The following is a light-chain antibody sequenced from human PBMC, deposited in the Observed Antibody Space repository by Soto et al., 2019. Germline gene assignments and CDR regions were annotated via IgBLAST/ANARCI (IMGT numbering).Light chain of an antibody. J-gene: IGLJ1*01. Sequence: QSALTQPASVSGSPGQSITISCTGTSSDVGGYNYVSWYQQHPGKAPKLVIFDVSDRPSGVSNRFSGSKSGNTASLTISGLQPEDEADYDCCSYTSSSTRVFGTGTKLTVL. V-gene: IGLV2-14*01. CDR2: DVS. CDR3: CSYTSSSTRV. CDR1: SSDVGGYNY.